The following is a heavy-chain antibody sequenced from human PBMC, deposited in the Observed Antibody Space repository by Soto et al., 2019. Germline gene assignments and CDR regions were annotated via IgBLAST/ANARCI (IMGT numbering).Heavy chain of an antibody. Sequence: QITLKESGPTLVKPTQTLTLTCTFSGFSLSTSGVGVGWIRQPPGKALEWLAVIYWDDDKRYSPSLKSRLTHTKETSKNLVVLTMANMDPVDTATYYCALRHRQQLDNWFDPWGQGTLVTVSS. D-gene: IGHD6-13*01. V-gene: IGHV2-5*02. CDR2: IYWDDDK. CDR1: GFSLSTSGVG. CDR3: ALRHRQQLDNWFDP. J-gene: IGHJ5*02.